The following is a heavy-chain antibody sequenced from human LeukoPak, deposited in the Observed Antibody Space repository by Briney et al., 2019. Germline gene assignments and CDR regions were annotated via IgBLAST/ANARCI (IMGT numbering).Heavy chain of an antibody. CDR2: INPNGGGT. CDR1: GYTFTDYY. J-gene: IGHJ6*03. V-gene: IGHV1-2*02. D-gene: IGHD6-6*01. CDR3: ARGGSSPGHYYYYMDV. Sequence: ASVKVSCKASGYTFTDYYMHWVRQAPGQGLEWMGWINPNGGGTSYSQNFQGRVTMTRDTSISTAYMELSRLRSDDTAVYYCARGGSSPGHYYYYMDVWGKGTTVTVSS.